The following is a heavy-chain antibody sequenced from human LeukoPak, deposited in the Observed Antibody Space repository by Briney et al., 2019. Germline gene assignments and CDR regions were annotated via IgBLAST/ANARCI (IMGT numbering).Heavy chain of an antibody. CDR3: AKSSYGDYHQADDAFDI. D-gene: IGHD4-17*01. V-gene: IGHV3-23*01. J-gene: IGHJ3*02. CDR2: ISGSGDST. CDR1: GFTFSSYA. Sequence: QPGGSLRLSCAASGFTFSSYAMSWVRQAPGKGLEWVSAISGSGDSTYYADSVKGRFTISRDNSKNTLYLQMNSLRAEDTAVYYCAKSSYGDYHQADDAFDIWGQGTMVTVSS.